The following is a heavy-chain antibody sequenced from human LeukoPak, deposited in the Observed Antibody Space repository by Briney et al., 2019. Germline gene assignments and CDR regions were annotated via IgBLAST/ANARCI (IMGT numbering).Heavy chain of an antibody. CDR2: ISSSSGYT. CDR1: GITFSIYA. Sequence: PGESLRLSCAASGITFSIYAMSWVRQAPGKGLEWVSYISSSSGYTRYADSVKGRFTISRDNAKNSLYLQMNSLRAEDTAVYYCAMDLDYGDNVPPVGGMDVWGQGTTVTVSS. J-gene: IGHJ6*02. CDR3: AMDLDYGDNVPPVGGMDV. V-gene: IGHV3-11*03. D-gene: IGHD2-21*02.